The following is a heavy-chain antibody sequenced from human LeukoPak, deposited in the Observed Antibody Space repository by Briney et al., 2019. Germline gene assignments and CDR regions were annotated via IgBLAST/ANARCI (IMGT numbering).Heavy chain of an antibody. D-gene: IGHD3-22*01. CDR3: AIGGAYYYDSSGYYGPITGNAFDI. CDR1: GGSISSSSYY. V-gene: IGHV4-39*07. CDR2: IYYSGST. J-gene: IGHJ3*02. Sequence: PSETLSLTCTVSGGSISSSSYYWGWIRQPPGKGLEWIGSIYYSGSTYYNPSLKSRVTISVDTSKNQFSLKLSSVTAADTAVYYCAIGGAYYYDSSGYYGPITGNAFDIWGQGTMVTVSS.